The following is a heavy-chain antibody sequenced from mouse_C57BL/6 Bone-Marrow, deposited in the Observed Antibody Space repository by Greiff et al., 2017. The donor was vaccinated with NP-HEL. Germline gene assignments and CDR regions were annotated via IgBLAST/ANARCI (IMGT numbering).Heavy chain of an antibody. CDR1: GYTFTSSG. V-gene: IGHV1-81*01. CDR2: IYPRSGNT. Sequence: VQLVESGAELARPGASVKLSCKASGYTFTSSGISWVKQRTGQGLEWIGEIYPRSGNTYYNEKFKGKATLTADKASSTAYVALRSLTSEDSAVYFCARSGDYSFAYWGQGTLVTVSA. J-gene: IGHJ3*01. CDR3: ARSGDYSFAY. D-gene: IGHD1-1*01.